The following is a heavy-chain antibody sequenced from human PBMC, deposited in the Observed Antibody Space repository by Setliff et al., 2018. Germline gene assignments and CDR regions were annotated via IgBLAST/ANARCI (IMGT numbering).Heavy chain of an antibody. CDR3: ARINFYVSSGYYYAPEL. Sequence: ASVKVSCKTLGYNFTDYGITWVRQVPGQGLEWMGWINNYNFNTQYAQKFQGRVTVTTDTSTTTAYMELRSLRADDTAVYYCARINFYVSSGYYYAPELWGQGTTVTVSS. CDR1: GYNFTDYG. D-gene: IGHD3-22*01. CDR2: INNYNFNT. J-gene: IGHJ6*02. V-gene: IGHV1-18*01.